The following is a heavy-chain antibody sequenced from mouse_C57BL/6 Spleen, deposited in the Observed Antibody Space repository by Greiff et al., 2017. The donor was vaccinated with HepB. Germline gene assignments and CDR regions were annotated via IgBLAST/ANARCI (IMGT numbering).Heavy chain of an antibody. J-gene: IGHJ1*03. CDR3: ARHQSNYKYFDV. D-gene: IGHD2-5*01. CDR2: ISNLAYSI. V-gene: IGHV5-15*01. Sequence: EVKVVESGGGLVQPGGSLKLSCAASGFTFSDYGMAWVRQAPRKGPEWVAFISNLAYSIYYADTVTGRFTISRENAKNTLYLEMSSLRSEDTAMYYCARHQSNYKYFDVWGTGTTVTVSS. CDR1: GFTFSDYG.